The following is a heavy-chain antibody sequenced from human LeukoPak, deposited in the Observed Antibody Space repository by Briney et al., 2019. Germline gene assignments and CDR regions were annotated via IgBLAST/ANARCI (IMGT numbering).Heavy chain of an antibody. CDR1: AGSMSSNSYY. Sequence: PSGTLSLTCTVSAGSMSSNSYYWGWIRQPPGKGLEWIGRIHYSGNTYYNPFLKSRVTMSVDTSKNQFSLKLSSVTAADTAVYYCARRYSSSWYDDWAFDYWGQGTLVTVSS. D-gene: IGHD6-13*01. CDR3: ARRYSSSWYDDWAFDY. V-gene: IGHV4-39*01. J-gene: IGHJ4*02. CDR2: IHYSGNT.